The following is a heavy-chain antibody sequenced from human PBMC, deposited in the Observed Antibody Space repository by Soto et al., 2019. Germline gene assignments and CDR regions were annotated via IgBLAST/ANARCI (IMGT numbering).Heavy chain of an antibody. CDR3: ARAYSGYGDFDY. D-gene: IGHD5-12*01. J-gene: IGHJ4*02. CDR1: GGSISSYY. Sequence: SETLSLTCTVSGGSISSYYWSWIRQPPGKGLEWIGYIYYSGSTNYNPSLKSRVTISVDTSKNQFSLKLSSVTAADTAVYYCARAYSGYGDFDYWGQGTLVTVSS. CDR2: IYYSGST. V-gene: IGHV4-59*01.